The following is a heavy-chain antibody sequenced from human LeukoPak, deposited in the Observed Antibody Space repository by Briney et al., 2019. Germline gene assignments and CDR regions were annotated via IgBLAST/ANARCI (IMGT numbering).Heavy chain of an antibody. CDR3: ARFSYGYTAADY. CDR1: GFTFRSYW. J-gene: IGHJ4*02. V-gene: IGHV3-7*03. Sequence: PVGFLRLSCAAPGFTFRSYWMSTVRQAPGNGLDPVAHIKQDGSEKYYVDSVKSRFTISRDNAKNSLYLQMNSLRAEDTAVYYCARFSYGYTAADYWGQGTLVTVSS. D-gene: IGHD5-18*01. CDR2: IKQDGSEK.